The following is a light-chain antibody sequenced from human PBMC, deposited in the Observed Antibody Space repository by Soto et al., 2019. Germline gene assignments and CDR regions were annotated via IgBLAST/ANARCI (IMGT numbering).Light chain of an antibody. Sequence: EIVMTQSPATPSVSPGERATLSCRASQSVSSNLAWYQQKPGQAPRLLIYGASTRATGIPARFSGSASGTEFTLTISSLQSEDFAVYYCQQYNNWPYTFGQGTKLEIK. CDR2: GAS. CDR3: QQYNNWPYT. CDR1: QSVSSN. J-gene: IGKJ2*01. V-gene: IGKV3-15*01.